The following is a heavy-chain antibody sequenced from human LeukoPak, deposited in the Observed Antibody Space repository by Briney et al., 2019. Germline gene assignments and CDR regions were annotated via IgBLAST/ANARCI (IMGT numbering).Heavy chain of an antibody. D-gene: IGHD6-6*01. Sequence: ASVKVSCKASGYTFTSYGISWVRQAPGQGLEWMGWISAYNGNTNYAQKLQGRVTMTTDTSTSTAYMELRSLRSDDTAVYYCARDFAPIAARPKFDYWGQGTLVTVSS. J-gene: IGHJ4*02. CDR3: ARDFAPIAARPKFDY. CDR2: ISAYNGNT. V-gene: IGHV1-18*01. CDR1: GYTFTSYG.